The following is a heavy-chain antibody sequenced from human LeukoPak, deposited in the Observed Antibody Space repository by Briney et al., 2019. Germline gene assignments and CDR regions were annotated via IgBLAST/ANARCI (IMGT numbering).Heavy chain of an antibody. CDR1: GGTFSSYA. D-gene: IGHD4-17*01. J-gene: IGHJ6*04. V-gene: IGHV1-69*13. CDR2: IIPIFGTA. CDR3: ARGTTVTSRDYYGMDV. Sequence: ASVEVSCKASGGTFSSYAISWVRQAPGQGLEWMGGIIPIFGTANYAQKFQGRVTITADESTSTAYMELSSLRSEDTAVYYCARGTTVTSRDYYGMDVWGKGTTVTVSS.